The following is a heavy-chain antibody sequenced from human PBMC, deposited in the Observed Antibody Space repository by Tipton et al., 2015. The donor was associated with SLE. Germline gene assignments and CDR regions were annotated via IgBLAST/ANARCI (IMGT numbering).Heavy chain of an antibody. V-gene: IGHV4-39*07. D-gene: IGHD1-26*01. J-gene: IGHJ4*02. CDR3: ARHFSGSYSFDY. CDR2: IYYSGGS. Sequence: TLSFTCTVSGGSISSRNHYWGWSRQPPGKGLEWIGSIYYSGGSSYNPSLKSRVSISVDMSNNQVSLKLSSVTAADTALYYCARHFSGSYSFDYWGQGKLVTVSS. CDR1: GGSISSRNHY.